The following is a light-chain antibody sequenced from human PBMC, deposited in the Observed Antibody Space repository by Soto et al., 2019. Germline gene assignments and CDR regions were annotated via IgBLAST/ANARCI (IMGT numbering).Light chain of an antibody. CDR3: SSYTSSSTPYV. CDR1: SSDVGAYNY. V-gene: IGLV2-14*01. J-gene: IGLJ1*01. Sequence: QSVLAQPASVSGSPGQSITISCTGTSSDVGAYNYVSWYQQHPGKAPKLMIHEVSKRPSGVSNRFSGSKSGNTASLTISGLQAEDKADYYCSSYTSSSTPYVFGTGTKV. CDR2: EVS.